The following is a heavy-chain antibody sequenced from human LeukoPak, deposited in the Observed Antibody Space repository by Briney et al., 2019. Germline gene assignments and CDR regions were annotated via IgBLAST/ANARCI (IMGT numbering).Heavy chain of an antibody. J-gene: IGHJ6*03. CDR1: GGTFSSYA. CDR2: IIPIFGTA. D-gene: IGHD3-3*01. V-gene: IGHV1-69*05. CDR3: ARHSGDSWRAHYYYYYMDV. Sequence: GASVKVSCKASGGTFSSYAISWVRHAPGQGLEWMGRIIPIFGTANYAQKFQGRATITTDESTSTAYMELSSLRSEDTAVYYCARHSGDSWRAHYYYYYMDVWGKGTTVTVSS.